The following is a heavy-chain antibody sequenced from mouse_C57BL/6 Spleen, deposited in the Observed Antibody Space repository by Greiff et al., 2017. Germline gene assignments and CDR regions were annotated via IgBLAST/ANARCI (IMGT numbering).Heavy chain of an antibody. CDR3: TRGGSSYPYWYFDV. V-gene: IGHV1-5*01. J-gene: IGHJ1*03. D-gene: IGHD1-1*01. CDR1: GYTFTSYW. CDR2: IYPGNSDT. Sequence: VQLQQSGAELVRPGASVKMSCKTSGYTFTSYWMHWVKQRPGQGLEWIGAIYPGNSDTSYNQKFKGKAKLTAVTSASTAYMELSSLTNEDSAVYYCTRGGSSYPYWYFDVWGTGTTVTVSS.